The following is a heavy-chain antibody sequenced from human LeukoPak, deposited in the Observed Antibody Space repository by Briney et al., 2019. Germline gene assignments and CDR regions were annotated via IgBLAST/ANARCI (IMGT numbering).Heavy chain of an antibody. J-gene: IGHJ5*02. Sequence: GGSLRLSCTASGFTFKLYWMHWVRQVPGRGPVWVSRINHDGSDTIYADSVRGRFTISRDDAKNTLYLQMNNLRAEDTAVYYCVRGGPSTWSWGQGTLVTVSS. V-gene: IGHV3-74*01. CDR2: INHDGSDT. D-gene: IGHD2-15*01. CDR1: GFTFKLYW. CDR3: VRGGPSTWS.